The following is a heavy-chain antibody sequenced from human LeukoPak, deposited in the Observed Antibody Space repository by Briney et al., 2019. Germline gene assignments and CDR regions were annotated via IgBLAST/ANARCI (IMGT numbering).Heavy chain of an antibody. Sequence: GGSLRLSCAASGFTFSTYSMNWVRQAPGQGLEWVSYIGPRSSTIYYADSVKGRFTISRDNAKNSLYLQMNSLRDEDTAVYYCARDHNWSFDFWGQGALVTVSS. D-gene: IGHD1-1*01. CDR3: ARDHNWSFDF. CDR1: GFTFSTYS. J-gene: IGHJ4*02. CDR2: IGPRSSTI. V-gene: IGHV3-48*02.